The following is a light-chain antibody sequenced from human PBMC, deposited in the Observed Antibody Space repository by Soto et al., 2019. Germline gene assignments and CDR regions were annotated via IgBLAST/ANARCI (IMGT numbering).Light chain of an antibody. Sequence: EIVMTQSPATLPVSPGERATLSCRASQSVSSNLAWYQQKPGQAPRLLMYGASTRATGIPDRFSGSGSGTEFTLTISSLQSEDFAVYYCQQQNNWPPWTFGQGTKVEIK. CDR1: QSVSSN. CDR3: QQQNNWPPWT. V-gene: IGKV3-15*01. J-gene: IGKJ1*01. CDR2: GAS.